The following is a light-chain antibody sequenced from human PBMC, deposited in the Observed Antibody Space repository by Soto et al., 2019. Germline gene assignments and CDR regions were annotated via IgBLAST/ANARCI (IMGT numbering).Light chain of an antibody. J-gene: IGKJ5*01. CDR2: GAT. CDR1: QSVSSN. CDR3: QQYDSSPIT. Sequence: EIVMTQSPATLSVSLGERATLSCRASQSVSSNLAWYQQKPGQAPRLLIYGATSRVTGIPDRFSGSGSGTDFTLTISRLEPEDFAVYYCQQYDSSPITFGQGTRLEIK. V-gene: IGKV3-20*01.